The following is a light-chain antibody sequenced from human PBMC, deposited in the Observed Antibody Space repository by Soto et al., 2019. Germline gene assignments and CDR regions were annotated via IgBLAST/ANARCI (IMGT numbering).Light chain of an antibody. CDR1: SSNIGAGYD. V-gene: IGLV1-40*01. J-gene: IGLJ1*01. CDR3: QSYDSSLTLYV. Sequence: QSALTQPPSVSGAPGQRVTISCNGSSSNIGAGYDVHWYQQFPGTAPKLLIYGNSNRPSGVPDRFSGSKSGTSVSLAITGLQAEDEADYYCQSYDSSLTLYVFGTGTKVTV. CDR2: GNS.